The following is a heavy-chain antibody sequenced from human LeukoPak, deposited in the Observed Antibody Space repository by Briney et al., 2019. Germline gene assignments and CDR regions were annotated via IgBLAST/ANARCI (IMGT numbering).Heavy chain of an antibody. J-gene: IGHJ6*03. CDR1: GGSFSGYY. CDR3: ARGYFGYSSYYYYYMDV. CDR2: INHSGST. V-gene: IGHV4-34*01. D-gene: IGHD6-13*01. Sequence: KPSETLSLTCAVYGGSFSGYYWSWIRQPPGKGLEWIGEINHSGSTNYNPSLKSRVTISVDTSKNQFSLKLSSVTAADTAVYYCARGYFGYSSYYYYYMDVWGKGTTVTVSS.